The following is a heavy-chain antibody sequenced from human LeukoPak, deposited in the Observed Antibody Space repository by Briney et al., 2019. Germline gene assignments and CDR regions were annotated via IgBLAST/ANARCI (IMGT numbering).Heavy chain of an antibody. CDR1: RFTFSTYA. J-gene: IGHJ4*02. CDR2: ISGSGDTT. D-gene: IGHD3-10*01. V-gene: IGHV3-23*01. CDR3: GGGVRGVMIDY. Sequence: GGSLRLSCTASRFTFSTYAMSWVRQAPGEGLEWVSSISGSGDTTYYTGSVKGRFTISRDNSKNTLYLQMNSLRAEDTAVYYCGGGVRGVMIDYWGQGTLVTVSS.